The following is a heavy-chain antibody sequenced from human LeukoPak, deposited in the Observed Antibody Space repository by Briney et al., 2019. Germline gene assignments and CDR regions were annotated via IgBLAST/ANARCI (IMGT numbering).Heavy chain of an antibody. J-gene: IGHJ4*02. CDR1: GYTFTCYG. CDR3: ARGTRGVNSPYFDY. D-gene: IGHD4-23*01. CDR2: ISAYNGNT. Sequence: ASVKVSCKASGYTFTCYGISWVRQAPRQGLEWMGWISAYNGNTNYAQKLQGRVTMTTDTSTSTAYMELRSLRSDDTAVYYCARGTRGVNSPYFDYWGQGTLVTVSS. V-gene: IGHV1-18*01.